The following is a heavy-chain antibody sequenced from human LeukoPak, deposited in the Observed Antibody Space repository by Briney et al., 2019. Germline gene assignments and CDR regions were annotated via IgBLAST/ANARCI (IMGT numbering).Heavy chain of an antibody. D-gene: IGHD3-10*01. CDR1: GGSISSYY. V-gene: IGHV4-59*01. CDR2: IYYSGST. CDR3: ARERYYGSGSYSPYNWFDP. J-gene: IGHJ5*02. Sequence: SETLSLTCTVSGGSISSYYWSWIRQPPGKGLEWIGYIYYSGSTNYNPSLKSRVTISVDTSKNQFSLKLSSVTAADTAVYYCARERYYGSGSYSPYNWFDPWGQGTLVTVSS.